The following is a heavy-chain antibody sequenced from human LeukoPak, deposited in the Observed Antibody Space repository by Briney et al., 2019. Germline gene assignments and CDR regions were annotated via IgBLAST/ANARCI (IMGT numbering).Heavy chain of an antibody. J-gene: IGHJ4*02. CDR2: IGKKANSYTT. CDR1: GFTFSDHY. Sequence: PGGSLRLSCAASGFTFSDHYMDWVRQAPGKGLEWVGRIGKKANSYTTEYAASVKGRFTISRDDSKNSLYLQMNSLKTEDTAVYYCASGYCTGGSCYAGHYWGQGTLVTVSS. V-gene: IGHV3-72*01. CDR3: ASGYCTGGSCYAGHY. D-gene: IGHD2-15*01.